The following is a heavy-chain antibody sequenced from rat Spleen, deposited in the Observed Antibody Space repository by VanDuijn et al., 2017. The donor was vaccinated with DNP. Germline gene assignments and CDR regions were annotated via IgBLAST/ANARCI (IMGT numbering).Heavy chain of an antibody. D-gene: IGHD1-3*01. Sequence: QVQLKESGPGLVQPSQTLSLTCTVSGFSLTRYHVHWVRQPPGKGLEWMGRIQSGGTTDYNSALKSRLSISRDTSKSQVFLKMNSLQTEDTATYYCASTLVNYGTYGYYAMDAWGQGTSVTVSS. J-gene: IGHJ4*01. CDR2: IQSGGTT. V-gene: IGHV2-27*01. CDR1: GFSLTRYH. CDR3: ASTLVNYGTYGYYAMDA.